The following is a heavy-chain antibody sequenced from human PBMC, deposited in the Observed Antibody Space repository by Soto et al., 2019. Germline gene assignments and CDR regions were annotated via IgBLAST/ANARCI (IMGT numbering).Heavy chain of an antibody. V-gene: IGHV3-33*01. CDR3: ARLGGSGGDSIDY. CDR2: IWYDGSNK. CDR1: GFPFSKYG. J-gene: IGHJ4*02. Sequence: QVQLVESGGGVVQPGRSLRLSCAASGFPFSKYGMHWVRQAPGKGLEWVAIIWYDGSNKYYGDSVKGRFTISRDNSKDTLFLQLDSLRAYDTAMYYCARLGGSGGDSIDYWGQGTLVTVSS. D-gene: IGHD3-10*01.